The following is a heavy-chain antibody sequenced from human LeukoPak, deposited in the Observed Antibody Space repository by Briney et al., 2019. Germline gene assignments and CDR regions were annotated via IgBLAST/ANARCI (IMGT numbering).Heavy chain of an antibody. CDR2: INPSGGST. V-gene: IGHV1-46*01. CDR1: GYTFTSYY. CDR3: AREIFPNYYYYGMDV. Sequence: ASVKVSCKASGYTFTSYYMHWVRQAPGQGLEWMGIINPSGGSTSYAQKFQGRVTMTRDTSTSTVYMELSSLRSEDTAVYYCAREIFPNYYYYGMDVWGQGTTVTVSS. D-gene: IGHD2-15*01. J-gene: IGHJ6*01.